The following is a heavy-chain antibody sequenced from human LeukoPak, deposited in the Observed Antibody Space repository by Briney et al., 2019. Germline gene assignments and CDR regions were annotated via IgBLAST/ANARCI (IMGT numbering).Heavy chain of an antibody. CDR2: IHYSGST. J-gene: IGHJ6*03. D-gene: IGHD1-1*01. CDR1: GGSLSSYY. CDR3: ARVGGKWNDEGYFYYMDV. V-gene: IGHV4-59*01. Sequence: SETLSLTCTVSGGSLSSYYWSWIRQPPGNGLEWIGYIHYSGSTTYNPSLKTRVTISVDTSKQQFSLKLSSVTAADTAVYYCARVGGKWNDEGYFYYMDVRGKGTTVTISS.